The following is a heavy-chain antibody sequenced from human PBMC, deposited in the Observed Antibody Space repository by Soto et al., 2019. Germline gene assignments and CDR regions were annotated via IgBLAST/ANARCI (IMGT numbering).Heavy chain of an antibody. Sequence: QLQLQESGPGLVKPSETLSLTCTVSGGSISSSSYYWGWIRQPPGKGLEWIGSIYYSGSTYYNPSLKSRVTISVDTSKNQFSLKLSSVTAADTAVYYCARLPSSGWYWYFDLWGRGTLVTVSS. V-gene: IGHV4-39*01. D-gene: IGHD6-19*01. CDR1: GGSISSSSYY. CDR2: IYYSGST. J-gene: IGHJ2*01. CDR3: ARLPSSGWYWYFDL.